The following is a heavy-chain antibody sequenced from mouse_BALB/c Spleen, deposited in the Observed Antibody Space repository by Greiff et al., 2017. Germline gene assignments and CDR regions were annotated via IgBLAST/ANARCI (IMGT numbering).Heavy chain of an antibody. J-gene: IGHJ3*01. CDR1: GYTFTSYW. V-gene: IGHV1-7*01. Sequence: QVQLQQSGAELAKPGASVKMSCKASGYTFTSYWMHWVKQRPGQGLEWIGYINPSTGYTEYNQKFKDKATLTADKSSSTAYMQLSSLTSEDSAVYYCARSKGSSLAYWGQGTLVTVSA. D-gene: IGHD1-1*01. CDR3: ARSKGSSLAY. CDR2: INPSTGYT.